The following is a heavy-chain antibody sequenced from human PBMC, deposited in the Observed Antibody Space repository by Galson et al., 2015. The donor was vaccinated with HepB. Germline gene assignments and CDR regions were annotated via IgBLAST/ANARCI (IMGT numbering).Heavy chain of an antibody. CDR1: GGSISSYY. D-gene: IGHD3-3*01. J-gene: IGHJ4*02. V-gene: IGHV4-59*08. CDR2: IYHSGST. CDR3: ARLLYDFWSGYYPL. Sequence: SETLSLTCTVSGGSISSYYWSWIRQPPGKGLEWIGSIYHSGSTYYNPSLKSRVTISVDTSKNQFSLKLSSVTAADTAVYYCARLLYDFWSGYYPLWGQGTLVTVSS.